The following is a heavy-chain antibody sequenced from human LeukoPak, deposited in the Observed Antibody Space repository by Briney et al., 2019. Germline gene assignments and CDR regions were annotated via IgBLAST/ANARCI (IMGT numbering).Heavy chain of an antibody. D-gene: IGHD3-10*01. Sequence: HPGGSLRLSCAASGFTFDYYAMHWVRQAPGKGLEWVSGMSWNSGSIGYADSVKGRFTISRDNSKNTLYLQMNSLRAEDTAVYYCAKIVQIRGFDYWGQGTLVTVSS. V-gene: IGHV3-9*01. CDR2: MSWNSGSI. J-gene: IGHJ4*02. CDR3: AKIVQIRGFDY. CDR1: GFTFDYYA.